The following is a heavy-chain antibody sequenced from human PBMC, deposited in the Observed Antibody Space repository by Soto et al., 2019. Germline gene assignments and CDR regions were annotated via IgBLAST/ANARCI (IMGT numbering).Heavy chain of an antibody. Sequence: SETLSLTCTVSGGSISSYYWSWIRQPPGKGLEWIGYIYYTGSTNYNPSLKSRVTISVDTSKNQFSLKLTSVTAADTAVYYCAGSGSSSYYYYYGMDVWGQGTTVTVSS. CDR2: IYYTGST. D-gene: IGHD3-10*01. CDR1: GGSISSYY. V-gene: IGHV4-59*12. CDR3: AGSGSSSYYYYYGMDV. J-gene: IGHJ6*02.